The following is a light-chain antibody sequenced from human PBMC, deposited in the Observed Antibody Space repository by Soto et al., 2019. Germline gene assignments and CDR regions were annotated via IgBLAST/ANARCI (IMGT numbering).Light chain of an antibody. CDR1: SANIGNNF. V-gene: IGLV1-47*02. CDR3: VAWDASLSGLV. CDR2: SNN. Sequence: QSALTQPPSASGTPGQRVTISCSGVSANIGNNFVCWYQQLPGTAPKLLIYSNNQRPSGVPDRFSGSKSGTSASLAISGPRSQDQAHYSCVAWDASLSGLVFGTGTKVTV. J-gene: IGLJ1*01.